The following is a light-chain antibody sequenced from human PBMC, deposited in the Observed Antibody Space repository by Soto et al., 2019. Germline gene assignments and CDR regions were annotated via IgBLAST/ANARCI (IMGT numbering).Light chain of an antibody. CDR1: QSIGNN. V-gene: IGKV3-15*01. CDR2: GAS. CDR3: QPYPDWL. Sequence: EIVMTQSPATLSVSPGQRATLSCRASQSIGNNLAWYQQKPGQAPRLLIYGASTRATGIPARFSGSGSGTEFSLTISSLQSEDFAVYYCQPYPDWLFGGGNKVDIK. J-gene: IGKJ4*01.